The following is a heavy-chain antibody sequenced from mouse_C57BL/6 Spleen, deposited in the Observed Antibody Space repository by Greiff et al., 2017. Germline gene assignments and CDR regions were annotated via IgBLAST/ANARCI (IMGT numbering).Heavy chain of an antibody. J-gene: IGHJ2*01. CDR3: TREGSYRSHYFDY. V-gene: IGHV1-15*01. D-gene: IGHD1-1*02. Sequence: QVQLQQSGAELVRPGASVTLSCKASGYTFTDYEMHWVKQTPVHGLEWIGAIDPETGGTAYNQKFKGKAILTADKSSSTAYMALRSLTSEDSAVYYCTREGSYRSHYFDYWGQGTTLTVSS. CDR1: GYTFTDYE. CDR2: IDPETGGT.